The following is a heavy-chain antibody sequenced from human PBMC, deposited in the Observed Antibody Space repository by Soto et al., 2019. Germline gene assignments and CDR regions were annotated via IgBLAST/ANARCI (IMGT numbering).Heavy chain of an antibody. D-gene: IGHD3-10*01. V-gene: IGHV1-69*12. J-gene: IGHJ6*02. Sequence: QVQLVQSGAEVKKPGSSVKVSCKASGGTFSSYAISWVRQAPGQGLEWMGGIIPIFGTANYAQKFQGRVTITADESTSTAXMXRSSLRSEDTAVYYCARVIVSGSGDDPDYYYYGMDVWGQGTTVTVSS. CDR1: GGTFSSYA. CDR3: ARVIVSGSGDDPDYYYYGMDV. CDR2: IIPIFGTA.